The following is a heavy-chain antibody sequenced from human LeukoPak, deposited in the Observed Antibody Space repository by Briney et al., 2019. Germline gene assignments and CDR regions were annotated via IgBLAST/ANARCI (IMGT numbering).Heavy chain of an antibody. CDR3: AKDMGIGSSWYSGGFDY. CDR2: INQDESMK. V-gene: IGHV3-7*03. D-gene: IGHD6-13*01. CDR1: GFTFSKDW. Sequence: GGSLRLSCAASGFTFSKDWMCWVRQAPGKGLEWVANINQDESMKYYADSVKGRFTISRDNAKNSLYLQMNSLRAEDTALYYCAKDMGIGSSWYSGGFDYWGQGTLVTVSS. J-gene: IGHJ4*02.